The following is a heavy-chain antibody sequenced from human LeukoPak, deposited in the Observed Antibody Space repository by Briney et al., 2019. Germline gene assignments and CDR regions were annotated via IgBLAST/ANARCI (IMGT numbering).Heavy chain of an antibody. CDR2: IYHSGST. CDR3: ARVPRHSNGAFDI. J-gene: IGHJ3*02. V-gene: IGHV4-38-2*02. CDR1: GYSISSGYY. Sequence: SETLSLTCTVSGYSISSGYYWGWIRQPPGKGLEWIGSIYHSGSTYYNPSLKSRVTISVDTSKNQFSLKLSSVTAADTAVYYCARVPRHSNGAFDIWGQGTMVTVSS. D-gene: IGHD2-21*01.